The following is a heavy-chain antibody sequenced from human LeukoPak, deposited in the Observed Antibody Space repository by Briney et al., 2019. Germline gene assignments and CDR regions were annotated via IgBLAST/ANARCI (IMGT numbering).Heavy chain of an antibody. J-gene: IGHJ5*02. D-gene: IGHD3-3*01. CDR2: IYYSGST. CDR3: AREADYDFWSGYYSESPWFDP. V-gene: IGHV4-39*07. CDR1: GGSISSSSYY. Sequence: SETLSLTCTVSGGSISSSSYYWGWIRQPPGKGLEWIGSIYYSGSTYYNPSLKSRVTISVDTSKNQFSLKLSSVTAADTAVYYCAREADYDFWSGYYSESPWFDPWGQGTLVTVSS.